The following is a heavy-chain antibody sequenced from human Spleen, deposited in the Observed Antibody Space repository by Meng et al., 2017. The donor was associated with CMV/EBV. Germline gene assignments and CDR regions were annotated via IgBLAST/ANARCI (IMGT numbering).Heavy chain of an antibody. D-gene: IGHD4-11*01. CDR3: AREGDYSWFDP. J-gene: IGHJ5*02. V-gene: IGHV1-2*06. Sequence: SCKATGYTFTDCCMRWVRQAPGQGLEWMGRINPNSGDTNYAQKFQGRVTMTRDTSIRTTYMALSRLRSDDTAVYYCAREGDYSWFDPWGQGTLVTVSS. CDR2: INPNSGDT. CDR1: GYTFTDCC.